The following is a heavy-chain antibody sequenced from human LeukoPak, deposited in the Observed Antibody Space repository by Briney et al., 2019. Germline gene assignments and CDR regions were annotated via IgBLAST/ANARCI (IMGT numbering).Heavy chain of an antibody. J-gene: IGHJ3*02. V-gene: IGHV3-21*01. CDR1: GFTFSSFT. Sequence: GGSLRLSCTVSGFTFSSFTMNWVRQGPGKGLEWVASISNSGDYISYADSLKGRFTISRGNAKNSLFLQMSSLRAEDTAVYYCAREMYAGWYFAFDIWGQGTMVTVSS. CDR2: ISNSGDYI. CDR3: AREMYAGWYFAFDI. D-gene: IGHD6-19*01.